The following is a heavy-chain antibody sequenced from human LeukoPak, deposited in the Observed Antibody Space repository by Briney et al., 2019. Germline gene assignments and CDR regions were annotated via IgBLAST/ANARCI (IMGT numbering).Heavy chain of an antibody. CDR3: ARDLVWFGEFPFDY. CDR2: ISAYNGNT. J-gene: IGHJ4*02. CDR1: GYTFTSYV. Sequence: ASVKVSCKASGYTFTSYVISWVRQAPGQGLEWMGWISAYNGNTNYAQKLQGRVTMTTDTSTSTAYMELRSLRSDDTAVYYCARDLVWFGEFPFDYWGQGTLVTVSS. V-gene: IGHV1-18*04. D-gene: IGHD3-10*01.